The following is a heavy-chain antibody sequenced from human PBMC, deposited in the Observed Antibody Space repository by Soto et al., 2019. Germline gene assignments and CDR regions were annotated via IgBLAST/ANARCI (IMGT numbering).Heavy chain of an antibody. D-gene: IGHD2-15*01. CDR2: IYYSGST. CDR3: AREDRRSYCSGGSCYGMDA. Sequence: SDTLSLTCTVSGGSISSYYWSWIRQPPGKGLEWIGYIYYSGSTNYNPSLKSRVTISVDTSKNQFSLKLSSVAAADTAVYYCAREDRRSYCSGGSCYGMDAWGQGTTVTVSS. V-gene: IGHV4-59*01. J-gene: IGHJ6*02. CDR1: GGSISSYY.